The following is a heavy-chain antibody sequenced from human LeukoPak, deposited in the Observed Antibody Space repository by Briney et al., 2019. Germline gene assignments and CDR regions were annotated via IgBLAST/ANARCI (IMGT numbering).Heavy chain of an antibody. J-gene: IGHJ4*01. CDR3: ATSKNWYFDY. D-gene: IGHD1-1*01. CDR1: GGSVSGGNYY. Sequence: SETLSLTCTVPGGSVSGGNYYWSWIRQPPGKGLEWIGFTFDSGGPFYNPSLKSRVTISLDTSKNQFSLKLSSVTAADTAVYYCATSKNWYFDYSGQGTPVTVSS. V-gene: IGHV4-30-4*01. CDR2: TFDSGGP.